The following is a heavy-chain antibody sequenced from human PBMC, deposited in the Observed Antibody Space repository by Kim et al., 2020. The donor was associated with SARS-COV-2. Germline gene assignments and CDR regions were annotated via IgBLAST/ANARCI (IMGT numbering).Heavy chain of an antibody. CDR2: IWYDGSNK. D-gene: IGHD5-18*01. Sequence: GGSLRLSCAASGFTFSSYGMHWVRQAPGKGLEWVAVIWYDGSNKYYADSVKDRFTISRDNSKNTLYLQMNSLRAEDTAVYYCAKDLGYSYGTHQYYYYGMDVWGQGTTVTVSS. CDR1: GFTFSSYG. CDR3: AKDLGYSYGTHQYYYYGMDV. J-gene: IGHJ6*02. V-gene: IGHV3-33*06.